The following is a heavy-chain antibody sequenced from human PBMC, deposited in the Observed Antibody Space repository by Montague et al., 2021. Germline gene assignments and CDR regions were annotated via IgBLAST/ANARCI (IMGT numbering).Heavy chain of an antibody. CDR2: IYYSGST. CDR3: ARGYSSSWYN. D-gene: IGHD6-13*01. V-gene: IGHV4-59*01. J-gene: IGHJ4*02. Sequence: SETLSLTCNVSGGSISSYYWSWIRQPPGKGLEWIGYIYYSGSTKYKPPLKSRVTISEDTSKNQFSLKLSSVTAADTAVYYCARGYSSSWYNWGQGTLVSVSS. CDR1: GGSISSYY.